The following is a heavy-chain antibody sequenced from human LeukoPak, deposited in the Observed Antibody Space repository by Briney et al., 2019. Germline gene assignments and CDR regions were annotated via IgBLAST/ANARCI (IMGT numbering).Heavy chain of an antibody. D-gene: IGHD4-11*01. Sequence: GGSLRLACAASGFTFSSYAMTWVRQAPGRGLEWVSTIIDTGHSTYYADSVKGRFTISRDSSKNTLYLKMNSLRAEDTAVYYCAKDRGHPYRNYLIDYWGQGTLVTVPS. CDR3: AKDRGHPYRNYLIDY. J-gene: IGHJ4*02. CDR1: GFTFSSYA. V-gene: IGHV3-23*01. CDR2: IIDTGHST.